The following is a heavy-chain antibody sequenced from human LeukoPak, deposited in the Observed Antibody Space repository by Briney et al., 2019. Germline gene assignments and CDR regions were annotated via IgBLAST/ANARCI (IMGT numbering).Heavy chain of an antibody. CDR3: ASARRGYSYGLDY. J-gene: IGHJ4*02. V-gene: IGHV3-53*01. CDR2: IYSGGST. CDR1: GFTVSSNY. Sequence: GGSLRLSCAASGFTVSSNYMSWVRQAPGKGLEWVSVIYSGGSTYYADSVKGRFTISRDNSKNTLYLQMNSLRAEDTAVYYCASARRGYSYGLDYWGQGTLVTVSS. D-gene: IGHD5-18*01.